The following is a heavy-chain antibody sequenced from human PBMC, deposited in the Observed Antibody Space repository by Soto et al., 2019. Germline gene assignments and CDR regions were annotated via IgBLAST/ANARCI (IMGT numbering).Heavy chain of an antibody. CDR3: ARGSGGCSGGSCRGFDP. J-gene: IGHJ5*02. CDR1: GGTFSSYA. V-gene: IGHV1-69*01. Sequence: QVQLVQSGAEVKKPGSSVKVSCKASGGTFSSYAISWVRQAPGQGLEWMGGIIPIFGTANYAQKFQGRVTITADESTSTAYMELSSLGSEDTAVYYCARGSGGCSGGSCRGFDPWGQGTLVTVSS. D-gene: IGHD2-15*01. CDR2: IIPIFGTA.